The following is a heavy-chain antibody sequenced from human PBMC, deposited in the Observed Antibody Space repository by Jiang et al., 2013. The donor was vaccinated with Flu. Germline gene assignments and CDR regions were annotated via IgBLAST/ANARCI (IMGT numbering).Heavy chain of an antibody. Sequence: VQLLESGGGVVQPGRSLRLSCAASGFTFSSYAMHWVRQAPGKGLEWVAVISYDGSNKYYADSVKGRFTISRDNSKNTLYLQMNSLRAEDTAVYYCAKQVVPAAMWYYYYGMDVWGQGTTVTVSS. CDR2: ISYDGSNK. D-gene: IGHD2-2*01. J-gene: IGHJ6*02. V-gene: IGHV3-30*01. CDR3: AKQVVPAAMWYYYYGMDV. CDR1: GFTFSSYA.